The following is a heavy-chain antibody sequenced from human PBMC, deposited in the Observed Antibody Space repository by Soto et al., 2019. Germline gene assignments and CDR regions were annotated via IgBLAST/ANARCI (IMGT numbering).Heavy chain of an antibody. J-gene: IGHJ4*02. CDR1: DDSINIDKYY. V-gene: IGHV4-39*01. Sequence: PSETLSLTCSVSDDSINIDKYYWGWIRHPPGKGLEWIGSIYYRGNAYYNPSLQTRVTISLDKSKSQFSLKLNSVTAADSAVYFCARLEGLATISYYFDFWGPGALVTVSS. D-gene: IGHD5-12*01. CDR2: IYYRGNA. CDR3: ARLEGLATISYYFDF.